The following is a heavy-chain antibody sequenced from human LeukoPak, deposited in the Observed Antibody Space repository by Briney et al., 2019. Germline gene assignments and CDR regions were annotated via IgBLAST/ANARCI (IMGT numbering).Heavy chain of an antibody. CDR3: VRERDRGIDVADDFDY. V-gene: IGHV3-23*01. D-gene: IGHD6-19*01. CDR2: INDRGGYI. CDR1: GFSLSMYS. J-gene: IGHJ4*02. Sequence: PGGSLRLSCAASGFSLSMYSMAWVRQAPGKGLEWVSVINDRGGYIQDADSVKGRFTISRDNYQNTLFLQMNSLRAEDTAVYYCVRERDRGIDVADDFDYWGQVTLVTVSS.